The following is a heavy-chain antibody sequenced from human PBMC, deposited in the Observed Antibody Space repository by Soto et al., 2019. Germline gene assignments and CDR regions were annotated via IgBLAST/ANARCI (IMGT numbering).Heavy chain of an antibody. CDR3: ARGRPNYDILTGYYRHNWFDP. Sequence: SETLSLTCTVSGGSISSYYWSWIRQSPEKGLEYIGYISYSGSINSNPSLKSRVTMSVDTSKNQFSLKLSSVTAADTAVYYCARGRPNYDILTGYYRHNWFDPWGQGTLVT. CDR1: GGSISSYY. J-gene: IGHJ5*02. V-gene: IGHV4-59*08. D-gene: IGHD3-9*01. CDR2: ISYSGSI.